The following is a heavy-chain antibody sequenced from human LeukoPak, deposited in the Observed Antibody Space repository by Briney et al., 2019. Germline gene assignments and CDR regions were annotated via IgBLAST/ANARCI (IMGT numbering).Heavy chain of an antibody. CDR3: AREAGNTSAMDV. D-gene: IGHD2/OR15-2a*01. CDR2: IKTDEKDT. V-gene: IGHV3-74*03. CDR1: GFAFSRYL. J-gene: IGHJ6*01. Sequence: PGRSLRLSCAASGFAFSRYLMRWVRHAPGKGLVWVSRIKTDEKDTTYAASVKGRFTISRDNAKNTLYLQMDSLRVDEDTVVYYCAREAGNTSAMDVWGKGITVTASS.